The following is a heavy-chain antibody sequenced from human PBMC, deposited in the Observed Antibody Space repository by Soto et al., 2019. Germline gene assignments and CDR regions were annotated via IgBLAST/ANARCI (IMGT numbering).Heavy chain of an antibody. Sequence: QVQLVQSAAEVKKPGASVKVSCKASGYTFTSYGISWVRQAPGLWLEWMGWISAYNGNTNYAQKLQGRVTMTTDTSTRTAYMELRSLRSDDTAVYYCARSVDTAMVPKVLRHPVGYWGQGTLVTVSS. J-gene: IGHJ4*02. CDR2: ISAYNGNT. V-gene: IGHV1-18*01. D-gene: IGHD5-18*01. CDR3: ARSVDTAMVPKVLRHPVGY. CDR1: GYTFTSYG.